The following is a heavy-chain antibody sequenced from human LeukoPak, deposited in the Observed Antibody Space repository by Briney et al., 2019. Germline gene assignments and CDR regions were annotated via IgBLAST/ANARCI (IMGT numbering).Heavy chain of an antibody. D-gene: IGHD2-15*01. CDR3: ARSGYCSGGSCYYYYYYYMDV. V-gene: IGHV3-11*04. CDR1: GFTFSDYY. Sequence: PGGSLRLSCAASGFTFSDYYMSWIRQAPGKGLEWVSYISSSGSTIYYVDSVKGRFTISRDNAKNSLYLQMNSLRAEDTAVYYCARSGYCSGGSCYYYYYYYMDVWGKGTTVTVSS. CDR2: ISSSGSTI. J-gene: IGHJ6*03.